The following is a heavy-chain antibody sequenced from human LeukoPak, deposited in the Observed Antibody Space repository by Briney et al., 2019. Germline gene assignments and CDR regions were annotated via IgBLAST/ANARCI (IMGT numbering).Heavy chain of an antibody. V-gene: IGHV4-59*01. D-gene: IGHD6-13*01. CDR3: ATLSSSWRYYYYGMGV. CDR1: GGSISSYY. Sequence: PSETLSLTCTVSGGSISSYYWSWIRQPPGKGLEWIGYIYYSGSTNYNPSLKSRVTISVDTSKNQFSLKLSSVTAADTAVYYCATLSSSWRYYYYGMGVWGQGTTVTVSS. CDR2: IYYSGST. J-gene: IGHJ6*02.